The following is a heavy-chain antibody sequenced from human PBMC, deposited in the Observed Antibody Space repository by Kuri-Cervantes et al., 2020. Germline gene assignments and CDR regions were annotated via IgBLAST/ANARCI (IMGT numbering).Heavy chain of an antibody. D-gene: IGHD3-16*02. Sequence: SETLSLTCTVSGGSISSYYWTWIRQPPGKGLEWIGYMHHSGSASYNPSLKSRVTISVDTSKNQFSLKLSSVTAADTAVYYCARVRLGDYVWGSYPTHMDVWGKGTTVTVSS. CDR1: GGSISSYY. CDR2: MHHSGSA. CDR3: ARVRLGDYVWGSYPTHMDV. V-gene: IGHV4-59*01. J-gene: IGHJ6*03.